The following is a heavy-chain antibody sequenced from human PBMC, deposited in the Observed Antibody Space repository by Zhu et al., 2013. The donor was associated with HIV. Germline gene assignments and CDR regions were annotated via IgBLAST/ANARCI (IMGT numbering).Heavy chain of an antibody. CDR3: ARVVEQDYYYGMDV. Sequence: QVQLVQSGAEVKKPGSSVKVSCKASGGTFSSYAISWVRQAPGQGLEWMGGIIPIFGTANYAQKFQGRVTITADESTSTAYMELSSLRSEDTAVYYCARVVEQDYYYGMDVWGQGTTVTVSS. V-gene: IGHV1-69*01. CDR1: GGTFSSYA. D-gene: IGHD6-6*01. J-gene: IGHJ6*02. CDR2: IIPIFGTA.